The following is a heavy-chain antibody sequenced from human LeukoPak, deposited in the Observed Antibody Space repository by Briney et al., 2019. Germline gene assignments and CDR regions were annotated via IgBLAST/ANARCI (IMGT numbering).Heavy chain of an antibody. Sequence: SETLSLTCAVSGGSISSGGYSWSWIRQPPGKGMEFIAYIYYTGNTYFNPSLKSRVTISVDTSKNQFSLKLSSVTAADTAVYYCARVLAAAGNNWFDPWGQGTLVTVSS. D-gene: IGHD6-13*01. CDR2: IYYTGNT. CDR1: GGSISSGGYS. J-gene: IGHJ5*02. CDR3: ARVLAAAGNNWFDP. V-gene: IGHV4-30-4*07.